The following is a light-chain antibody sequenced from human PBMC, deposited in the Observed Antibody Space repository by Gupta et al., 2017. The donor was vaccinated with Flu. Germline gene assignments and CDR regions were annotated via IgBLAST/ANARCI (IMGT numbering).Light chain of an antibody. Sequence: QTVVTQEPSFSVSPGGTVTLTCGLSSGSVSTSSYPSWYQQTPGQAPRTLIYSTNTRSSGVPERFSGSILGNKAALTITGAQADDESDYYCMLYVGGGIYVFGTGTKATVL. CDR2: STN. CDR3: MLYVGGGIYV. CDR1: SGSVSTSSY. V-gene: IGLV8-61*01. J-gene: IGLJ1*01.